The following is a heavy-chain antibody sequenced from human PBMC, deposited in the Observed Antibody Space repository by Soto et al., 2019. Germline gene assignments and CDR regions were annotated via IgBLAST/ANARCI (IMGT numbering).Heavy chain of an antibody. CDR3: ANAKPVAARPDYFDY. J-gene: IGHJ4*02. CDR1: GFTFSSYA. V-gene: IGHV3-23*01. D-gene: IGHD6-6*01. Sequence: GGSLRLSCAASGFTFSSYAMSWVRQAPGKGLEWVSASSGSGGSTYYADSVKGRFTISRDNSKNTLYLQMNSLRAEDTAVYYCANAKPVAARPDYFDYWGQGTLVTVSS. CDR2: SSGSGGST.